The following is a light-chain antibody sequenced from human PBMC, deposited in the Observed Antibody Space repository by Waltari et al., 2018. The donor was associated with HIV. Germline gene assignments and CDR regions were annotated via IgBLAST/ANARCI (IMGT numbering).Light chain of an antibody. Sequence: QSALTQPASVSGSPGQSITISCTGTSSDVGGYNLVSWYQQHPGKAPKLMIYEVSKRPSGVSKRFSGSKSCTTASMSISGLQAEADADYYCCAYAGSTTYVIFGGGTKLTVL. CDR1: SSDVGGYNL. J-gene: IGLJ2*01. CDR3: CAYAGSTTYVI. V-gene: IGLV2-23*02. CDR2: EVS.